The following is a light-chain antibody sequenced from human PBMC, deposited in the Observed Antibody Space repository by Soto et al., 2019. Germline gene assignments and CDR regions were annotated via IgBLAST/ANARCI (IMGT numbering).Light chain of an antibody. CDR3: AAWDDSLNGYV. CDR2: SNN. V-gene: IGLV1-44*01. CDR1: SSNIGSNT. Sequence: QSVLSQPPSASGTPGQRVTISCSGSSSNIGSNTVNWYQQLPGTAPKLLIYSNNQRRSGVPDRFSGPKSGTSASLAISGLQSEDEADYYGAAWDDSLNGYVFGTGTQVTVL. J-gene: IGLJ1*01.